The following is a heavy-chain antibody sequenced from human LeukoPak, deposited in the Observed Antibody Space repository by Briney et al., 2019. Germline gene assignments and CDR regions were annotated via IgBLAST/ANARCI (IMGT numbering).Heavy chain of an antibody. CDR1: GFTFDDYA. J-gene: IGHJ6*02. D-gene: IGHD1-26*01. CDR2: ISWNSGSI. Sequence: PGGSLRLSCAASGFTFDDYAMHWVRQAPGKGLEWVSGISWNSGSIGYADSVKGRFTISRDNSKNTLYLQMDSLRAEDTAVYYCAKEGPTTAWYYGMDVWGQGTTVTVSS. CDR3: AKEGPTTAWYYGMDV. V-gene: IGHV3-9*01.